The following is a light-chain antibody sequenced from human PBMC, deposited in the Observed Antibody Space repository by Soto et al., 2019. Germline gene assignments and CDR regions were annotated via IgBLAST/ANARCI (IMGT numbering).Light chain of an antibody. CDR1: SGDIGSYNR. J-gene: IGLJ1*01. Sequence: QSVLTQPASVSGSPGQSITISCTGTSGDIGSYNRVSWYQQHPGKAPKLIIYEVTDRPSGVSNRFSGSKSGNTASLTISGLQAEDEAEYYGRSYTNINTRACVFGTGTKLTVL. CDR3: RSYTNINTRACV. CDR2: EVT. V-gene: IGLV2-14*01.